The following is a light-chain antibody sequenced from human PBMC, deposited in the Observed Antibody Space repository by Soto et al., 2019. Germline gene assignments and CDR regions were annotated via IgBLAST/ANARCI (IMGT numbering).Light chain of an antibody. V-gene: IGKV3-15*01. CDR1: QSISTE. J-gene: IGKJ2*01. CDR2: SAS. Sequence: EIAMTQSPATLSVSPGERATLSCRTSQSISTELAWYQQIPGQPPRLLIYSASTRATGVPARFTGSGSGSEFTLTISGLQYEDFAIYYCHQGHNWPLTFGQGNRLEI. CDR3: HQGHNWPLT.